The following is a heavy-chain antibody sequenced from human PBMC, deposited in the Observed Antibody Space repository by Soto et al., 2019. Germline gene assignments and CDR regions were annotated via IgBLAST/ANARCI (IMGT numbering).Heavy chain of an antibody. CDR2: MSYDGSDK. CDR3: AKDTYSSSWYSSHFDY. CDR1: GFTFSRYG. V-gene: IGHV3-30*18. Sequence: QVQLVESGGGVVQPGRSLRLSCAASGFTFSRYGMHWVRQAPGKGLEWVAVMSYDGSDKYYADSVKGRFTISRDNSKNTLYLQMNSLRAEDTAVYHCAKDTYSSSWYSSHFDYWGQGTLVTVSS. J-gene: IGHJ4*02. D-gene: IGHD6-13*01.